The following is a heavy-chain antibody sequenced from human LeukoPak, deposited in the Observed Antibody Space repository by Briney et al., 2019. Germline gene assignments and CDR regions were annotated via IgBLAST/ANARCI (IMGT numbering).Heavy chain of an antibody. Sequence: ASVTVSCKASGYTFTNYDINWVRRATGQGLEWMGWMNPNSGNTGYAQKFQGRVTMTRSTSISTAYMELSSLRSEDTAMYYCAGDPDSGGDNNWIDPWGQGTQVIVSS. J-gene: IGHJ5*02. V-gene: IGHV1-8*01. CDR1: GYTFTNYD. D-gene: IGHD2-21*02. CDR3: AGDPDSGGDNNWIDP. CDR2: MNPNSGNT.